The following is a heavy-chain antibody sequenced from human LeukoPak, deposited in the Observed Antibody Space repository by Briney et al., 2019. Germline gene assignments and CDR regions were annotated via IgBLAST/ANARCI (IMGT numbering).Heavy chain of an antibody. CDR2: ISSSGSTI. Sequence: GGSLRLSCAASRFTFSSYEMNWVRQAPGKGLEWVSYISSSGSTIYYADSVKGRFTISRDNAKNSLYLQMNSLRAEDTAVYYCARDGPPTYYDFWSGYYIPGSWYYYYGMDVWGQGTTVTVSS. CDR3: ARDGPPTYYDFWSGYYIPGSWYYYYGMDV. V-gene: IGHV3-48*03. J-gene: IGHJ6*02. D-gene: IGHD3-3*01. CDR1: RFTFSSYE.